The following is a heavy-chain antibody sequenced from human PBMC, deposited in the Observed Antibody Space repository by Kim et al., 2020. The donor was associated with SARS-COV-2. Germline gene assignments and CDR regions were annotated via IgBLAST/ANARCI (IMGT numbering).Heavy chain of an antibody. D-gene: IGHD3-22*01. CDR2: ISYDGSNK. CDR3: ARDSSGYFLRLDY. Sequence: GGSLRLSCAASGFTFSSYAMHWVRQAPGKGLEWVAVISYDGSNKYYADSVKGRFTISRDNSKNTLYLQMNSLRAEDTAVYYCARDSSGYFLRLDYWGQGT. V-gene: IGHV3-30*04. J-gene: IGHJ4*02. CDR1: GFTFSSYA.